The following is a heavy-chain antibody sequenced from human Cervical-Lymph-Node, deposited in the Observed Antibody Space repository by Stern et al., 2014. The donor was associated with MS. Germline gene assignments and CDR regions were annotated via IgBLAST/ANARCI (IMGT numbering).Heavy chain of an antibody. Sequence: QVQLVQSGAEMKKPGSSVKVSCKASGCTFSNYAFNWVRQAPGQGLEWMGLIIPIYGTPNYAQKFQGRVKIIATESTVYVVLTSVRSEDAALYYGGIFHPPRWGQGTMVTVSS. V-gene: IGHV1-69*01. CDR1: GCTFSNYA. CDR2: IIPIYGTP. CDR3: GIFHPPR. J-gene: IGHJ3*01.